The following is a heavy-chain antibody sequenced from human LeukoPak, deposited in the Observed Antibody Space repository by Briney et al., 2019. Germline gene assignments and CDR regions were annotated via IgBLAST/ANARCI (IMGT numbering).Heavy chain of an antibody. CDR2: ISSSSSTI. Sequence: GGSLRLSCAASGFTFSSYSMNWVRQAPGKGLEWVSYISSSSSTIYYADSVKGRFTISRDNAKNSLYLQMNSLRAEDTAVYYCAIGIVVVPAAALDYWGQGTLVTVSS. CDR3: AIGIVVVPAAALDY. D-gene: IGHD2-2*01. CDR1: GFTFSSYS. V-gene: IGHV3-48*01. J-gene: IGHJ4*02.